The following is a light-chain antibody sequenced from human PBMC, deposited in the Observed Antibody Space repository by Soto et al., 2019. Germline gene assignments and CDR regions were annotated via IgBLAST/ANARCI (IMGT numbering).Light chain of an antibody. V-gene: IGKV3-20*01. Sequence: EIVLTQSPGTLSLSPGERATLSCRASQSVTSNYLAWYQQHPGQAPRLLVYGASSRATSISDRFSGSGSGTDFTLTISRLEPEDFAVYYCQHYVSPPITFGQGTRLEIK. CDR1: QSVTSNY. CDR3: QHYVSPPIT. CDR2: GAS. J-gene: IGKJ5*01.